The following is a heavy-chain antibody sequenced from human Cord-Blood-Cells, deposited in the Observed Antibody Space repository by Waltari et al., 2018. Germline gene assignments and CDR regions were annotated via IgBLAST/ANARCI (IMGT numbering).Heavy chain of an antibody. CDR2: SHNSGCP. J-gene: IGHJ3*02. CDR3: AREKGSVDCGWGSYRYDAFDI. V-gene: IGHV4-4*07. CDR1: GGSISSYY. Sequence: QVQLQESGPGLVKPSETLSLTCTVSGGSISSYYWGWIRQPAGKGREWIGRSHNSGCPNYNPSTKGRFTMSVDTAKNQFSLELSSVTAADTAVYYCAREKGSVDCGWGSYRYDAFDIWGQGTMVTVSS. D-gene: IGHD3-16*02.